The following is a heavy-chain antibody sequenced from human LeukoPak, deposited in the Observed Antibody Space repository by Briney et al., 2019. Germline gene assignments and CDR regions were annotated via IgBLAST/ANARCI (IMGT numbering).Heavy chain of an antibody. D-gene: IGHD3-22*01. J-gene: IGHJ3*02. CDR3: AKGVVVAPGAFDI. Sequence: GGSLRLSCAASGFTFSSYVMSWVRQAPGKGLEWVSAISGSGGSTYYADSVKGRFTISRDNSKNTLYLQMNSLRAEDTAVYYCAKGVVVAPGAFDIWGQGTMVTVSS. V-gene: IGHV3-23*01. CDR1: GFTFSSYV. CDR2: ISGSGGST.